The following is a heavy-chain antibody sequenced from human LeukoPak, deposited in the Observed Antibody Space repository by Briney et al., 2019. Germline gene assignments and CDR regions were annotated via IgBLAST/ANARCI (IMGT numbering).Heavy chain of an antibody. V-gene: IGHV1-69*05. CDR2: IIPIFGTA. Sequence: SVKVSCKASGGTFSSYAISWVRQAPGQGLEWMGGIIPIFGTANYAQKFQGRVTITTDESTSTAYMELSSLRSEDTAVYYCASGGFLEWSNYYYMDVWGKGTTVTVSS. CDR3: ASGGFLEWSNYYYMDV. D-gene: IGHD3-3*01. J-gene: IGHJ6*03. CDR1: GGTFSSYA.